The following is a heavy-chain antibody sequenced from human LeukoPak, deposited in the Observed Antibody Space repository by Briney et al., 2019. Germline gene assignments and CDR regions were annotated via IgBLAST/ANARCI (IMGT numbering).Heavy chain of an antibody. CDR3: AASPPSYCSNTTCQANNWFDP. D-gene: IGHD2-2*01. CDR1: GGSISSYF. J-gene: IGHJ5*02. CDR2: IYHSGST. Sequence: SETLSLTCTVSGGSISSYFWSWIRQPPGKGLEWIGYIYHSGSTNYNPSLKSRVTISVDTSKKQFSLRLNSVTVADTAVYYCAASPPSYCSNTTCQANNWFDPWGQGTLVTVSS. V-gene: IGHV4-59*01.